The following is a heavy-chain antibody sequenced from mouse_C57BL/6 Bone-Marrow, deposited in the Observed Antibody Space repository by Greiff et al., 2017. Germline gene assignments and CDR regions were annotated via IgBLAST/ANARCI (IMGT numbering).Heavy chain of an antibody. V-gene: IGHV2-9-1*01. CDR1: GFSLTSYA. Sequence: VMLVESGPGLVAPSQSLSITCTVSGFSLTSYAISWVRQPPGKGLEWLGVIWTGGGTNYNSALKSRLSISKDNSKGQVFLKMNRLQTDDTARYYCARGAYGYEGYYAMDYWGQGTSVTVSS. J-gene: IGHJ4*01. CDR3: ARGAYGYEGYYAMDY. D-gene: IGHD2-2*01. CDR2: IWTGGGT.